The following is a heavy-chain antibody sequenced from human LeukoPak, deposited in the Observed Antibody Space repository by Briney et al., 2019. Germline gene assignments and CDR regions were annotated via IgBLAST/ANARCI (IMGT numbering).Heavy chain of an antibody. CDR1: GFTVSSNY. CDR3: SFSLNY. Sequence: GGSLRLSCAASGFTVSSNYMSWVRQAPGKGLEWVSVIYSGGSTYYADSVKGRFTISRDNAKNLLYLQMNSLRPEDTAVYYCSFSLNYWGQGTLVTVSS. J-gene: IGHJ4*01. CDR2: IYSGGST. V-gene: IGHV3-53*01.